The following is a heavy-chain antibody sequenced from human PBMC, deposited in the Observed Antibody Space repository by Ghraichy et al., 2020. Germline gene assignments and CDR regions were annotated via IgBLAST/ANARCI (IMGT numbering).Heavy chain of an antibody. V-gene: IGHV3-11*01. CDR1: GFTISDYY. D-gene: IGHD3-16*01. CDR3: TTRGGMGAPSFDF. J-gene: IGHJ4*02. Sequence: GGSLRLSCAASGFTISDYYMSWIRQAPGKGLEWISDSSSNGKTKDYADSVKGRFTASRDNAENSLFLQMNNLRAEDTAVYYCTTRGGMGAPSFDFWGQGALVTVSS. CDR2: SSSNGKTK.